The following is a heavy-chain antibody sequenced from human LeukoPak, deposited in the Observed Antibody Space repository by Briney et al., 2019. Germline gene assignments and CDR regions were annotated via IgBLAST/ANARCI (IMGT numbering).Heavy chain of an antibody. Sequence: GGSLRLSCEASGTTFSIYALYWFRQAPGKGLEWVAVISNDGSSEDYADSVKGRFIISRDNTKNTLYLQMNGLRVDDTAVYFCARDGCSSTSCNRWFDPWGQGALVTVSS. J-gene: IGHJ5*02. CDR1: GTTFSIYA. V-gene: IGHV3-30*01. CDR3: ARDGCSSTSCNRWFDP. CDR2: ISNDGSSE. D-gene: IGHD2-2*01.